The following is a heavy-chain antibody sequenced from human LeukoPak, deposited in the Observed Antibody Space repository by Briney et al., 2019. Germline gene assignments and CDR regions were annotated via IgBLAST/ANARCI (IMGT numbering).Heavy chain of an antibody. CDR2: IYHSGST. Sequence: SETLSLTCAVSGGSISSSNWWSWVRQPPGKGLEWIGEIYHSGSTNYNPSLKSRVTISVDTSKNQFSLKLSSVTAADAAVYYCARHNPTSIAAAGPPYYYMDVWGKGTTVTVSS. CDR1: GGSISSSNW. V-gene: IGHV4-4*02. D-gene: IGHD6-13*01. CDR3: ARHNPTSIAAAGPPYYYMDV. J-gene: IGHJ6*03.